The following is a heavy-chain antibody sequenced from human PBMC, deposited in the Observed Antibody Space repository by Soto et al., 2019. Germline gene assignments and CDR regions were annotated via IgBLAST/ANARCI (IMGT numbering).Heavy chain of an antibody. D-gene: IGHD2-15*01. CDR1: GYNFITHW. CDR2: IDPSDSFP. J-gene: IGHJ4*02. V-gene: IGHV5-10-1*01. CDR3: ARHPYMTRWYYFDY. Sequence: PGESLKISCKASGYNFITHWVSWVSQKPGQGLEWVGRIDPSDSFPKYSPSLQGQVSISVDKSISTVYLQLRSLKASDTAIYYCARHPYMTRWYYFDYWGQGTLVTVSS.